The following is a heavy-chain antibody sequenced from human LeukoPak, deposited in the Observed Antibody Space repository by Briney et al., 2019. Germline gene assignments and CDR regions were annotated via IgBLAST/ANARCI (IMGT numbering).Heavy chain of an antibody. J-gene: IGHJ3*02. CDR1: GGTFSSYA. CDR3: ARDSVAHSSSWYKVIADAFDI. D-gene: IGHD6-13*01. Sequence: SVKVSCKASGGTFSSYAISWVRQDPGQGLEWMGRIIPIVGTANYAQKFQGRVTITADKSTATVYMELSNLRAEDTAVYYCARDSVAHSSSWYKVIADAFDIWGQGTMVTVSS. V-gene: IGHV1-69*04. CDR2: IIPIVGTA.